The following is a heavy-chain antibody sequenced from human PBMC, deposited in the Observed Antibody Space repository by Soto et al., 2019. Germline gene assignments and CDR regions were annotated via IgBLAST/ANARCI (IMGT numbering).Heavy chain of an antibody. CDR1: GDSVSSNSAA. CDR3: ARATVTTVATFDY. D-gene: IGHD2-15*01. J-gene: IGHJ4*02. V-gene: IGHV6-1*01. Sequence: SQPLSLTCAISGDSVSSNSAAWNWIRQSPSRGLEWLGRTYYRSKWYNDYAVSVKSRITMNPDTSKNQFSLQLNSVTPEDSAVYYCARATVTTVATFDYWGQGTLVTVSS. CDR2: TYYRSKWYN.